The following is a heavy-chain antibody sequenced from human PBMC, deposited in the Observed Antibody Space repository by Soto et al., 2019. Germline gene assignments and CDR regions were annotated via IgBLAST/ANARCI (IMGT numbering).Heavy chain of an antibody. CDR3: ARETSDILGFDY. J-gene: IGHJ4*02. D-gene: IGHD3-9*01. CDR2: ISYDGSNK. CDR1: GFTFNNYN. Sequence: QVYLVESGGGVVQPGRSLRLSCAASGFTFNNYNMHWVRQAPGKGLEWVARISYDGSNKNYPDSVKGRFIISRDNSENTLYLQMHSLRLEDAAVYYCARETSDILGFDYWRQGSLVTVSS. V-gene: IGHV3-30*03.